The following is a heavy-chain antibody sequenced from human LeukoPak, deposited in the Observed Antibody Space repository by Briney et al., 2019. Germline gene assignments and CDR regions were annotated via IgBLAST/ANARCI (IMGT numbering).Heavy chain of an antibody. D-gene: IGHD3-3*01. Sequence: SQTLSLTCTVSGGSISSGGYYWSWIRQHPGKGLEWIGYIYYSGSTYYNPSLKSRVTISVDTSKNQFPLKLSSVTAADTAVYYCARDKWTYDFWSGYNYGMDVWGQGTTVTVSS. CDR2: IYYSGST. V-gene: IGHV4-31*03. CDR3: ARDKWTYDFWSGYNYGMDV. CDR1: GGSISSGGYY. J-gene: IGHJ6*02.